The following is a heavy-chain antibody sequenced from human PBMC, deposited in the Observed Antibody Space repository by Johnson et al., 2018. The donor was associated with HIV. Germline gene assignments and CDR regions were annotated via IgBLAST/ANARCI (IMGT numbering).Heavy chain of an antibody. Sequence: VQLVESGGGVVRPGGSLRLSCAASGFNFDDYGMSWVRQAPGKGLEWVSAISGSGGSTYYADSVKGQFTISRDNSKNTLYLQMNSLRAEDTAIYYCAKGRYSSSWYLAGAFDIWGQGTMVTVSS. V-gene: IGHV3-23*04. CDR3: AKGRYSSSWYLAGAFDI. J-gene: IGHJ3*02. CDR2: ISGSGGST. D-gene: IGHD6-13*01. CDR1: GFNFDDYG.